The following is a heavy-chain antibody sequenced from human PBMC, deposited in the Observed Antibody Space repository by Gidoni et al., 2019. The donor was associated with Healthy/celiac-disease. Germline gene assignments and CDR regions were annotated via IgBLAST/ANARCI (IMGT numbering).Heavy chain of an antibody. Sequence: VPLVESGGGLVKPGGSLRLSCAASGFNFSNAWMSWVRQAPGKGLEWVGRIKSKTDGGTTDYAAPVKGRFTISRDDSKNTLYLQMISLKTEDTAVYDCTTDIVVVPAAIGDYYYYGMVVWGQGTTVTVSS. CDR3: TTDIVVVPAAIGDYYYYGMVV. J-gene: IGHJ6*02. D-gene: IGHD2-2*02. CDR1: GFNFSNAW. CDR2: IKSKTDGGTT. V-gene: IGHV3-15*01.